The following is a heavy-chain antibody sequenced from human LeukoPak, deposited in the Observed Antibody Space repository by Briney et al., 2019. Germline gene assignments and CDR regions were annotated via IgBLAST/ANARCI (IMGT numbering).Heavy chain of an antibody. J-gene: IGHJ4*02. CDR3: ARSWGGGSGWYHFDY. CDR2: IVGDSTIE. D-gene: IGHD6-19*01. Sequence: GGSLRLSCAASGFAFNNDAMTWVRQPPGKGLEWVSTIVGDSTIEYYADSVKGRFTISSHNSKTILFLHMNSLRAEDTAIYYCARSWGGGSGWYHFDYWGQGALVTVSS. CDR1: GFAFNNDA. V-gene: IGHV3-23*01.